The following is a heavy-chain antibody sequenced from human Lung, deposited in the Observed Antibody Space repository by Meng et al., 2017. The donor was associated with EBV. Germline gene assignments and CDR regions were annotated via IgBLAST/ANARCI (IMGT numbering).Heavy chain of an antibody. D-gene: IGHD1-14*01. J-gene: IGHJ4*02. Sequence: QVQFVQSGAEVKKPGSSVKVACKTSGGSFSTHTFSWVRQAPGQGLEWMGGLIAVFDKTKAAPRFQDRVTFTADESTSTAYMELSSLTFDDTAVYFCARGRRNEPLFDYWGQGTLVTVSS. CDR1: GGSFSTHT. CDR2: LIAVFDKT. V-gene: IGHV1-69*13. CDR3: ARGRRNEPLFDY.